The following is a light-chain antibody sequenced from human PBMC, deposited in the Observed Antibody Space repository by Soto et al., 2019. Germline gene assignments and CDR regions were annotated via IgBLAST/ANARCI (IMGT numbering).Light chain of an antibody. CDR2: RGT. V-gene: IGLV2-23*01. CDR1: RNAVGSYNF. Sequence: QSVLTQPASVSGSPGQSITIPCTEARNAVGSYNFVSWYQHHPGKAPKLIIFRGTVRPSGVSFRFSGSRSGSTASLTISGLQAEDEADYYCCSYARNSMLFGEGTKLTVL. J-gene: IGLJ2*01. CDR3: CSYARNSML.